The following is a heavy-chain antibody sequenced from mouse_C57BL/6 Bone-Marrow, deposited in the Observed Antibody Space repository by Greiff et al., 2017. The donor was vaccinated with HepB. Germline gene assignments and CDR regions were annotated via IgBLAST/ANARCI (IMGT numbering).Heavy chain of an antibody. CDR3: ARPVYDGYFYWYFDV. Sequence: EVNVVESGGGLVQPGGSLKLSCAASGFTFSDYYMYWVRQTPEKRLEWVAYISNGGGSTYYPDTVKGRFTISRDNAKNTLYLQMSRLKSEDTAMYYCARPVYDGYFYWYFDVWGTGTTVTVSS. D-gene: IGHD2-3*01. CDR1: GFTFSDYY. J-gene: IGHJ1*03. CDR2: ISNGGGST. V-gene: IGHV5-12*01.